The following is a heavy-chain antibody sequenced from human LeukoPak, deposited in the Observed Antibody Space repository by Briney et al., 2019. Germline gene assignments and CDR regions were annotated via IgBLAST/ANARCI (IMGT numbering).Heavy chain of an antibody. Sequence: ASVEVSCKASGGTFSSYAISWVRQAPGQGLEWMGGIIPIFGTANYAQKFQGRVTITADESTSTAYMELSSLRSDDTAVYYCARAPIKYYYDSSGQLSYFDYWGQGALVTVSS. CDR1: GGTFSSYA. CDR2: IIPIFGTA. V-gene: IGHV1-69*13. CDR3: ARAPIKYYYDSSGQLSYFDY. D-gene: IGHD3-22*01. J-gene: IGHJ4*02.